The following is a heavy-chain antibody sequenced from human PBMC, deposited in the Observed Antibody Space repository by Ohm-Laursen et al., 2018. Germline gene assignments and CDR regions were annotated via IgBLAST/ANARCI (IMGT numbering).Heavy chain of an antibody. D-gene: IGHD2-15*01. CDR3: AKDIVVVPVTGGSFDF. Sequence: SLRLSCAASRFTFSSYAMIWVRQAPGKGLEWVSAVSANAGSTYYADSVKGRFTISRDNSKNTLYLQMNSLRAEDTAVYYCAKDIVVVPVTGGSFDFWGQGTLVTVSS. V-gene: IGHV3-23*01. CDR1: RFTFSSYA. CDR2: VSANAGST. J-gene: IGHJ4*02.